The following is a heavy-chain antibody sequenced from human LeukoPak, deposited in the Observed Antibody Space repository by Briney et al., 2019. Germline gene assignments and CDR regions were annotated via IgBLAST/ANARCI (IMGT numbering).Heavy chain of an antibody. J-gene: IGHJ5*02. CDR1: GVSFSSYS. CDR2: ISSSSRSI. D-gene: IGHD1-26*01. Sequence: GGSLRLSCAASGVSFSSYSMNWVRQAPGKGLEWVSSISSSSRSIDYADTVKGRFTIPKDNAKNSLYLQMNSLRAEDTAVYYCAREHTGARRWFDPWGQGTLVTVSS. CDR3: AREHTGARRWFDP. V-gene: IGHV3-21*01.